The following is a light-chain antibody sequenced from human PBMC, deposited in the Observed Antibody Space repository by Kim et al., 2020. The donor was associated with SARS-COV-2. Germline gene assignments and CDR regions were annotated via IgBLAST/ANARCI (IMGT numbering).Light chain of an antibody. J-gene: IGLJ7*01. CDR3: QSYDGAIRYV. CDR2: EDN. Sequence: NFMLTQPHTVSQSPGKTVTISCIGSGGNIASNYVQWYQQRPGSAPTTVIYEDNQRFPGVPDRFSGSIDRSSNSASLTVSGLKTEDEAIYYCQSYDGAIRYVIGGGTQLSVL. CDR1: GGNIASNY. V-gene: IGLV6-57*02.